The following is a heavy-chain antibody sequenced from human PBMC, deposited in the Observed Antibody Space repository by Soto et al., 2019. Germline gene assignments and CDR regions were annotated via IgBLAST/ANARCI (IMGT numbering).Heavy chain of an antibody. Sequence: EVQLVESGGGLVKPVGSLRLSCTGSGFPFSAYNINWVRQAPGKGLEWVSSITVGSSHIYQPNSMKGRFTISRDDAKNSVYLQIDSLRDEDTALYYCSRSPEVGVRGAYWGQGTLVTVSS. CDR1: GFPFSAYN. J-gene: IGHJ4*02. CDR3: SRSPEVGVRGAY. CDR2: ITVGSSHI. D-gene: IGHD3-16*01. V-gene: IGHV3-21*01.